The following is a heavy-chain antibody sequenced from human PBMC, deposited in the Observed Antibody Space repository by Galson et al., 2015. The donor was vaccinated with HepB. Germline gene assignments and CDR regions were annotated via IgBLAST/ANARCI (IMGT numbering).Heavy chain of an antibody. D-gene: IGHD1-26*01. CDR1: GFIFINYV. CDR2: ISNSGGST. CDR3: ARVVDGGSFLGSFDC. Sequence: SLRLSCAASGFIFINYVMTWVRQVPGKGLQWVSLISNSGGSTYYADSVKGRFIISRDNSKNTVFLQMNSLRIEDTAIYYCARVVDGGSFLGSFDCWGQGTPVTVSS. J-gene: IGHJ4*02. V-gene: IGHV3-23*01.